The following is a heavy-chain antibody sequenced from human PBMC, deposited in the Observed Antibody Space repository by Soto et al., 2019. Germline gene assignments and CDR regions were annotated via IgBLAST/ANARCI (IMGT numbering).Heavy chain of an antibody. CDR2: ISSSSSYI. J-gene: IGHJ4*02. CDR3: ARDEMVAATGSDY. CDR1: GFTFSSYS. V-gene: IGHV3-21*01. Sequence: GGSLRLSCAASGFTFSSYSMNWVRQAPGKGLEWVSSISSSSSYIYYADSVKGRFTISRDNAKNSLYLQMNSLRAEDTAVYYCARDEMVAATGSDYWGQGTLVTVSS. D-gene: IGHD2-15*01.